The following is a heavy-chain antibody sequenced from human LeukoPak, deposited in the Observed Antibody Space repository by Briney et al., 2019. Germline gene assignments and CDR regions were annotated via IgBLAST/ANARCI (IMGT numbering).Heavy chain of an antibody. D-gene: IGHD6-13*01. CDR2: ISYDGSNK. CDR1: GLTFSSSG. Sequence: GGSLRLSYAASGLTFSSSGMHSVRQAPGKGLEWVAVISYDGSNKYYADSVKGRFTISRDNSNHTLYLQMNSVRAEDTAVYYCAKDSQPGVAAAVDYWGQGTLVTVSS. V-gene: IGHV3-30*18. J-gene: IGHJ4*02. CDR3: AKDSQPGVAAAVDY.